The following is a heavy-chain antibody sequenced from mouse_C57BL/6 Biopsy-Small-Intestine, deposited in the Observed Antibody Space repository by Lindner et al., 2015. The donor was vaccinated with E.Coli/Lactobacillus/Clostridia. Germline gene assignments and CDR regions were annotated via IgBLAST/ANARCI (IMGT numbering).Heavy chain of an antibody. V-gene: IGHV1-58*01. J-gene: IGHJ3*01. Sequence: VQLQESGAELVRPGSSVKMSCKTSGYTFTGYTIHWMKQRPGQGLEWIGYISVGNGYTDYNEKFKGKATLTSDTSSHTAYMQVNSLTSEDSAIYFCARSMNGAWFPYWGQGTLVTVSS. CDR2: ISVGNGYT. D-gene: IGHD1-2*01. CDR3: ARSMNGAWFPY. CDR1: GYTFTGYT.